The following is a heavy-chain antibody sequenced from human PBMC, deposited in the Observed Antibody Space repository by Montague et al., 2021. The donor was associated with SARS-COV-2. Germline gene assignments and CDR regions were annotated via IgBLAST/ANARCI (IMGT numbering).Heavy chain of an antibody. CDR2: IYYTGNT. D-gene: IGHD3-22*01. CDR1: GGSITNNIDY. V-gene: IGHV4-39*02. Sequence: SETLSLTCTVSGGSITNNIDYWAWIRQPPGKGLEWIGSIYYTGNTYYNPSLKSRVTISVVTSKNHFTLKLGSVTAAETAVCYCARLKRYFDSSGSPSAFDFWGQGTKVTVSS. J-gene: IGHJ3*01. CDR3: ARLKRYFDSSGSPSAFDF.